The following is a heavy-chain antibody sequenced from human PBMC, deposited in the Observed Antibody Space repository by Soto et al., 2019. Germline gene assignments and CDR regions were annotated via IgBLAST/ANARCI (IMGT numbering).Heavy chain of an antibody. Sequence: SETLSLTCAVYGGSFSNYYWTWIRQPPGKGLEWIGEINHSGNTISNPSLKSRFAISVDTSKNQFSLHLMSVTAADTAVYYCARSGRYCNEHQCYTYFDYWGQGTLVTVSS. CDR2: INHSGNT. CDR3: ARSGRYCNEHQCYTYFDY. J-gene: IGHJ4*02. CDR1: GGSFSNYY. D-gene: IGHD3-10*01. V-gene: IGHV4-34*01.